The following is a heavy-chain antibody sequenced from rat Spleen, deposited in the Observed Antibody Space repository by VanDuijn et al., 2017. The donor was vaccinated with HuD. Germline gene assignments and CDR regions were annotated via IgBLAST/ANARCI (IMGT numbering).Heavy chain of an antibody. D-gene: IGHD1-1*01. J-gene: IGHJ4*01. CDR1: GFTFNNYW. V-gene: IGHV5-31*01. Sequence: EVQLVESGGGLVQPGRSLKLSCVGSGFTFNNYWMAWIRQAPGKGLEWVASITNTGGNTYYPDSVKGRFTISRDNAMNTLYLQVNSLGSEDTATYYCARVTTALITTGVMDAWGQGASVTVSS. CDR3: ARVTTALITTGVMDA. CDR2: ITNTGGNT.